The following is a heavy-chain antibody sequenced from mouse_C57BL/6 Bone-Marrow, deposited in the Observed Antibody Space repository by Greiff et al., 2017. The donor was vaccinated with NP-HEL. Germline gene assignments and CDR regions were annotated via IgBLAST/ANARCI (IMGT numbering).Heavy chain of an antibody. J-gene: IGHJ4*01. D-gene: IGHD1-1*01. CDR1: GFTFTDYY. V-gene: IGHV7-3*01. Sequence: EVKLVESGGGLVQPGGSLSLSCAASGFTFTDYYMSWVRQPPGKALEWLGFIRNKANGYTTEYSASVKGRFTISRDNSQSILYLQMNALRAEDSATYYCARLTVVAPYAMDYWGQGTSVTVSS. CDR3: ARLTVVAPYAMDY. CDR2: IRNKANGYTT.